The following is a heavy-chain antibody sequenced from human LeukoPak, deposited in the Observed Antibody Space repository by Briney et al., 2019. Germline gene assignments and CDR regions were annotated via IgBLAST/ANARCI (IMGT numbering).Heavy chain of an antibody. D-gene: IGHD5-18*01. CDR1: GGSFSGYY. CDR2: INHSGST. CDR3: ARRRYSYGVGNWFDP. J-gene: IGHJ5*02. Sequence: SETLSLTCAVYGGSFSGYYWSWIRQPPGKGLEWIGEINHSGSTNYNPSLKSRVTISVGTSKNQFSLKLSSVTAAGTAVYYCARRRYSYGVGNWFDPWGQGTLVTVSS. V-gene: IGHV4-34*01.